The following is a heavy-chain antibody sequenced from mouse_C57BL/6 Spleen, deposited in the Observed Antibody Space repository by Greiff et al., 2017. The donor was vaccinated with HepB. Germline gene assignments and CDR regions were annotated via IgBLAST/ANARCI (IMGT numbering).Heavy chain of an antibody. J-gene: IGHJ3*01. D-gene: IGHD2-2*01. CDR1: GFSFNTYA. Sequence: DVKLVESGGGLVQPKGSLKLSCAASGFSFNTYAMNWVRQAPGMGLEWVARIRSKSNNYATYYADSVKDRFTISRDDSEIMLYLKMNNLKTEDTAMYYCVRHGYDEVTWFAYWGQGTLVTVSA. V-gene: IGHV10-1*01. CDR3: VRHGYDEVTWFAY. CDR2: IRSKSNNYAT.